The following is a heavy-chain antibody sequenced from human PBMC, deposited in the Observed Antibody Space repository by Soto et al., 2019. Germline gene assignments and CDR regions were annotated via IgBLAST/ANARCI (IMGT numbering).Heavy chain of an antibody. CDR3: ASSSWGWDLYYDSSGYPAY. CDR1: GYTFTSYA. V-gene: IGHV1-3*01. Sequence: ASVKVSCKASGYTFTSYAMHWVRQAPGQRLEWMGWINAGNGNTKYSQKFQGRVTITRDTSASTAYMELSSLRSEDTAVYYCASSSWGWDLYYDSSGYPAYWGQGTLVTVSS. J-gene: IGHJ4*02. D-gene: IGHD3-22*01. CDR2: INAGNGNT.